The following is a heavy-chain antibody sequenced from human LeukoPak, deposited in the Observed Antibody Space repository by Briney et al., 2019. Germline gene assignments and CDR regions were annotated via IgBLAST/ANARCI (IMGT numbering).Heavy chain of an antibody. Sequence: PSETLSLTCTVSGESIISSYFWSWIRQPAVKGLEWIGRIYNTGSTDFNPSLKSRVTMSVGTSKNQFSLKLSSVTAADTAVYYCAKYASGSLVVWGQGTLVTVSS. CDR2: IYNTGST. D-gene: IGHD3-10*01. J-gene: IGHJ4*02. CDR3: AKYASGSLVV. CDR1: GESIISSYF. V-gene: IGHV4-4*07.